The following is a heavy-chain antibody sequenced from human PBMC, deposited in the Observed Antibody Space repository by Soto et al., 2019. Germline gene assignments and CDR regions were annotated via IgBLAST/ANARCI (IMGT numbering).Heavy chain of an antibody. J-gene: IGHJ4*02. CDR2: INHSGST. V-gene: IGHV4-34*01. Sequence: KSSETLSLTCAVYGGSFSGYYWSWIRQPPGKGLEWIGEINHSGSTNYNPSLKSRVTISVDTSKNQFSLKLSSVTAADTAVYYCASKRRIAAAGLDYWGQGTLVTVS. D-gene: IGHD6-13*01. CDR1: GGSFSGYY. CDR3: ASKRRIAAAGLDY.